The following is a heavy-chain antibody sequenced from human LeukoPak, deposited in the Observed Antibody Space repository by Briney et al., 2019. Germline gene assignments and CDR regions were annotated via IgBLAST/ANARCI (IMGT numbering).Heavy chain of an antibody. J-gene: IGHJ4*02. CDR1: GFTFSNYA. CDR2: ISHDGNAQ. Sequence: GSLRLSCAVSGFTFSNYAMHWVRQAPGEGLEWEAFISHDGNAQSYSDSVKGRFTISRDNSKYTLYLQMNSLRPEDTAVYYCARDLSGTYMVDYWGQGTLVTVSS. V-gene: IGHV3-30-3*01. D-gene: IGHD1-26*01. CDR3: ARDLSGTYMVDY.